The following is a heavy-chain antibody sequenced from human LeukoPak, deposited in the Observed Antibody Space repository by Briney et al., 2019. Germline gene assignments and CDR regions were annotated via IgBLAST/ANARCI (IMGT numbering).Heavy chain of an antibody. CDR3: ARGITIFGVVTPGYMDV. J-gene: IGHJ6*03. CDR2: IYHSGST. CDR1: GGSISSYY. Sequence: SETLSLTCTVSGGSISSYYWSWIRQPPGKGLEWIGYIYHSGSTYYNPSLKSRVTISVDRSKNQFSLKLSSVTAADTAVYYCARGITIFGVVTPGYMDVWGKGTTVTVSS. V-gene: IGHV4-59*12. D-gene: IGHD3-3*01.